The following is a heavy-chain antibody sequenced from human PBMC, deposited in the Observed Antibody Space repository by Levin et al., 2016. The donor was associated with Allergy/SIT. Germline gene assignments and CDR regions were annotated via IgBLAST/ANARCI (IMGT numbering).Heavy chain of an antibody. V-gene: IGHV3-74*01. D-gene: IGHD3-10*01. Sequence: LSLTCAASGFTFSSYWMHWVRQAPGKGLVWVSRINSDGSSTSYADSVKGRFTISRDNAKNTLYLQMNSLRAEDTAVYYCARGLGGSGVWFDPWGQGTLVTVSS. CDR3: ARGLGGSGVWFDP. CDR1: GFTFSSYW. J-gene: IGHJ5*02. CDR2: INSDGSST.